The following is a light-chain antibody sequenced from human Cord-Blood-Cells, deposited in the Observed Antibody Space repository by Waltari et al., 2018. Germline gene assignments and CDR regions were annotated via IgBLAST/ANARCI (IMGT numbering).Light chain of an antibody. CDR1: QGISSY. Sequence: IQLTQSPSSLSASVGDRVTITCRASQGISSYLAWYHQKPGKAPKLLSYAASTLQSGVPSRFSGSGSGTDFTLTISSLQPEDFATYYCQQLNSYPRTFGQGTKVEIK. V-gene: IGKV1-9*01. J-gene: IGKJ1*01. CDR2: AAS. CDR3: QQLNSYPRT.